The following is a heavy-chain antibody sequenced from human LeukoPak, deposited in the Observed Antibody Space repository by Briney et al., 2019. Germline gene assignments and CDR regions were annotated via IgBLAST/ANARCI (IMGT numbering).Heavy chain of an antibody. D-gene: IGHD1-26*01. V-gene: IGHV4-39*07. Sequence: PSETLSLTCTVSGDSISSTNYYWGWIRQPPGKGLEWIGSIYYSGSTYYNPSLKSRVTISVDTSKNQFSLKLSSVTAADTAVYYCARGWYSGSYWFGYWGQGTLVTVSS. CDR2: IYYSGST. CDR1: GDSISSTNYY. CDR3: ARGWYSGSYWFGY. J-gene: IGHJ4*02.